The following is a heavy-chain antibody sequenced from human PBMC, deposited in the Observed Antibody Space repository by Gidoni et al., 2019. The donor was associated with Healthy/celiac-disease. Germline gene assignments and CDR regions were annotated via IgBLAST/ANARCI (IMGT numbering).Heavy chain of an antibody. V-gene: IGHV1-46*03. J-gene: IGHJ6*02. CDR3: ARGGWDYDSSGYYSSPHYYYYGMDV. CDR2: INPSGGST. Sequence: QVQLVQSGAEVKKPGASVKVSCKASGYTFTSYYMHWVRQAPGQGLEWMGIINPSGGSTSYAQKFQGRVTMTRDTSTSTVYMELSNLRSEDTAVYYCARGGWDYDSSGYYSSPHYYYYGMDVWGQGTTVTVSS. D-gene: IGHD3-22*01. CDR1: GYTFTSYY.